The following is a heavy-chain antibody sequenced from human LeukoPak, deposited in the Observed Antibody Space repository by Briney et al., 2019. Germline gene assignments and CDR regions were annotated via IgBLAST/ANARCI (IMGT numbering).Heavy chain of an antibody. J-gene: IGHJ4*02. D-gene: IGHD5-12*01. CDR2: ISSTSSTL. CDR1: GFTFSGYS. CDR3: ARESAYAFDY. V-gene: IGHV3-48*01. Sequence: GGSLRLSCAASGFTFSGYSMNWVRQAPGKGLEWVSYISSTSSTLLYTDSVKGRLIISRDNAKNSLYLQMNSLRAEDTAVYYCARESAYAFDYWGQGILVTASS.